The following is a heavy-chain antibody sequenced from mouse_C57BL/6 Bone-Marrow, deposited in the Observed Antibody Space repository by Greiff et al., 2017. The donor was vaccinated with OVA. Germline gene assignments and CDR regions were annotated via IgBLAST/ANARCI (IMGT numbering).Heavy chain of an antibody. CDR1: GYTFTSYG. CDR2: IYPRSGNT. CDR3: ASGAYWFAY. J-gene: IGHJ3*01. V-gene: IGHV1-81*01. Sequence: VKLVESGAELARPGASVKLSCKASGYTFTSYGISWVKQRTGQGLEWIGEIYPRSGNTYYNEKFKGKATLTADKSSSTAYMELRSLTSEDSAVYICASGAYWFAYWGQGTLVTVSA.